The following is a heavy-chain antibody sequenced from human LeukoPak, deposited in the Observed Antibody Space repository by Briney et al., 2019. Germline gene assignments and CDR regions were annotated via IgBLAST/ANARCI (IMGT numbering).Heavy chain of an antibody. D-gene: IGHD5-24*01. J-gene: IGHJ4*02. CDR3: TRDAYNFNDFDY. V-gene: IGHV3-30*01. CDR1: EFTFSHFA. CDR2: ASSHGNDG. Sequence: GGSLRLSCAVSEFTFSHFAMHWVRQAPGKGLEWVAVASSHGNDGYYADSVKGRFTISRDNSKNTLYLQIDSLRAEDTAIYYCTRDAYNFNDFDYWGQGTLVTVSS.